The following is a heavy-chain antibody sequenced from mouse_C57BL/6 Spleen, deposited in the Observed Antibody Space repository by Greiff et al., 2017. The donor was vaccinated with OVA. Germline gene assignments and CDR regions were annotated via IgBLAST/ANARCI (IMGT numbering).Heavy chain of an antibody. J-gene: IGHJ3*01. Sequence: QVQLQQSGPELVKPGASVKISCKASGYAFSSSWMNWVKQRPGKGLEWIGRIYPGDGDTNYNGKFKGKATLTADKSSSTAYMQLSSLTSEDSAVYFCARGAGTLFAYWGQGTPVTVSA. D-gene: IGHD4-1*01. CDR3: ARGAGTLFAY. CDR2: IYPGDGDT. V-gene: IGHV1-82*01. CDR1: GYAFSSSW.